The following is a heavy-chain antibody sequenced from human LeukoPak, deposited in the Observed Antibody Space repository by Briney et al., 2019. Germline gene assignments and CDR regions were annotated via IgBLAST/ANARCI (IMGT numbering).Heavy chain of an antibody. CDR2: INHSGST. CDR3: ARGSTLYYDILTGYYTPGPFDI. J-gene: IGHJ3*02. CDR1: GGSFSGYY. Sequence: PSETLSLTCAVYGGSFSGYYWSWIRQPPGKGLDKMGEINHSGSTNYNPSLKSRVTISVDTSKNQFSLKLSSVTAADTAVYYCARGSTLYYDILTGYYTPGPFDIWGQGTMFTVSS. D-gene: IGHD3-9*01. V-gene: IGHV4-34*01.